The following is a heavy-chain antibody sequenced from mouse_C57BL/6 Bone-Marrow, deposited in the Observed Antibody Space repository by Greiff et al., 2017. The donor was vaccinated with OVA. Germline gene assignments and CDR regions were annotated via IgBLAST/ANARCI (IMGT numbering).Heavy chain of an antibody. J-gene: IGHJ2*01. CDR3: AREGTTVVATDY. D-gene: IGHD1-1*01. CDR2: ISDGGSYT. V-gene: IGHV5-4*01. CDR1: GFTFSSYA. Sequence: DVHLVESGGGLVKPGGSLKLSCAASGFTFSSYAMSWVRQTPEKRLEWVATISDGGSYTYYPDNVKGRFTISRDNAKNNLYLQMSHLKSEDTAMYYCAREGTTVVATDYWGQGTTLTVSS.